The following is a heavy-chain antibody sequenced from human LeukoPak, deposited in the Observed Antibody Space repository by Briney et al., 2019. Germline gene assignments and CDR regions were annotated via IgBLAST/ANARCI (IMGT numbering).Heavy chain of an antibody. J-gene: IGHJ5*02. CDR2: IIPILGIA. Sequence: SVKVSCKASGGTFSSYAISWVRQAPGQGLEWMGRIIPILGIANYAQKFQGRVTITADKSTSTAYMELSSLRSEDTAVYYCARMADVDTAMVNWFDPWGQGTLVTVSS. D-gene: IGHD5-18*01. V-gene: IGHV1-69*04. CDR1: GGTFSSYA. CDR3: ARMADVDTAMVNWFDP.